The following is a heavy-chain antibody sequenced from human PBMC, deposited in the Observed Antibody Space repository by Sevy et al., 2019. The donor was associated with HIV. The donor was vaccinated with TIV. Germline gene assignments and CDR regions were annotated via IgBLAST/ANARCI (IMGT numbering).Heavy chain of an antibody. Sequence: GGSLRLSCTASEFTFGDFAMSWVRQAPGKGLEWVGFIRSKAYGGTSEYAASVKGRFSISRDDSKSIAYLQMNSLKTEDTAVYYCTRGPRRSGYDPSYYYYLDVRGKGTTVTVSS. CDR2: IRSKAYGGTS. D-gene: IGHD3-3*01. CDR1: EFTFGDFA. CDR3: TRGPRRSGYDPSYYYYLDV. V-gene: IGHV3-49*04. J-gene: IGHJ6*03.